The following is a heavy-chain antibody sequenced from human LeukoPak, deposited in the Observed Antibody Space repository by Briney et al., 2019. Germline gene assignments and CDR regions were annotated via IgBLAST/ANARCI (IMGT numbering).Heavy chain of an antibody. CDR1: GYSFTSYW. J-gene: IGHJ4*02. CDR2: ISSSSSYI. D-gene: IGHD3-22*01. CDR3: ARDGTYYYDSSGYYGYY. V-gene: IGHV3-21*01. Sequence: GESLKISCKGSGYSFTSYWIGWVRQAPGKGLEWVSSISSSSSYIYYADSVKGRFTISRDNAKNSLYLQMNSLRAEDTAVYYCARDGTYYYDSSGYYGYYWGQGTLVTVSS.